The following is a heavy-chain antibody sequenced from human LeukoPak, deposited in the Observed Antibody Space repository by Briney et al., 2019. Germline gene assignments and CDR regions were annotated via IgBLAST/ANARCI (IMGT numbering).Heavy chain of an antibody. CDR2: IKSKTDGGTT. V-gene: IGHV3-15*01. J-gene: IGHJ4*02. Sequence: TSGGSLRLSCAASGFTFSSYAMTWVRQAPGKGLEWVGRIKSKTDGGTTDYAAPVKGRFTISRDDSKTTLYLQMNSLKTEDTAVYYCTTRYCSGGRCDYWGQGTLVTVSS. D-gene: IGHD2-15*01. CDR1: GFTFSSYA. CDR3: TTRYCSGGRCDY.